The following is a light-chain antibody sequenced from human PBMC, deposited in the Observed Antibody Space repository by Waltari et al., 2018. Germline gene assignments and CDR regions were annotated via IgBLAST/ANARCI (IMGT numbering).Light chain of an antibody. V-gene: IGLV1-40*01. CDR3: QSIDSSLSGSVV. Sequence: QSVLTQPPSVSGAPGQRVTISCTGTSSNIGAGYDVYCCQQLPGTAPKLLIYINNNRPPGVPDRFSGSRSGTSASLAVTWLQAEDEAVYYCQSIDSSLSGSVVFGGGTKLTVL. J-gene: IGLJ2*01. CDR2: INN. CDR1: SSNIGAGYD.